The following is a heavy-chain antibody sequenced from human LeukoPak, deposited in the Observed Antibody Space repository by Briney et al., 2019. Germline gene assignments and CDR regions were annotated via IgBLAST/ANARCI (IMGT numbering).Heavy chain of an antibody. D-gene: IGHD3-22*01. V-gene: IGHV4-30-4*01. CDR1: GGSISSGDYY. CDR3: ASSGYYTNWFDP. J-gene: IGHJ5*02. Sequence: SETLSLTCTVSGGSISSGDYYWSWIRQPPGKGLEWIGYIYYSGSTYYNPSLKSRVTISVDTSKNQFSLKLSSVTAADTAVYYCASSGYYTNWFDPWGQRTLVTVSS. CDR2: IYYSGST.